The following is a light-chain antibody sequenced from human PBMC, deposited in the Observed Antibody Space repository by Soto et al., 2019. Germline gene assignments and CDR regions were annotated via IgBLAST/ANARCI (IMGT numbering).Light chain of an antibody. CDR2: EVS. CDR3: SSYTSSSTRV. CDR1: SSDVGGSNY. Sequence: QSALTQPASVSGSPGQSITISCTGTSSDVGGSNYVSWYQQHPGKAPKLMIYEVSHRPSGTSTRFSGSKSGNTASLTISGLQAEDEADYYCSSYTSSSTRVFGTGTKVTVL. V-gene: IGLV2-14*01. J-gene: IGLJ1*01.